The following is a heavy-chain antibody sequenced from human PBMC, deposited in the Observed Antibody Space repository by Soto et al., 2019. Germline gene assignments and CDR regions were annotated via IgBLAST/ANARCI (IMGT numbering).Heavy chain of an antibody. CDR1: GYTFTSYG. CDR2: ISAYNGNT. D-gene: IGHD3-10*01. Sequence: QVQLVQSGAEVKKPGASVKVSCKASGYTFTSYGISGVRPAPGQGLEWLGWISAYNGNTNYAQKHQGRVTMTTDTSTSTAFLELWSLRSDDTAVYYCASVELWFGELLGLPTHYYYGIAVWGQGTTVTVSS. J-gene: IGHJ6*02. V-gene: IGHV1-18*01. CDR3: ASVELWFGELLGLPTHYYYGIAV.